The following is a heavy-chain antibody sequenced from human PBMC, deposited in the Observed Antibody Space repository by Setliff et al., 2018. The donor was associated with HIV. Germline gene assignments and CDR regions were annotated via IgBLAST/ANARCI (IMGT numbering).Heavy chain of an antibody. V-gene: IGHV3-7*03. D-gene: IGHD6-6*01. J-gene: IGHJ5*01. CDR2: INQDGSEK. CDR1: GFSFSNYW. Sequence: PGGSLRLSCAASGFSFSNYWMNWVRQVPGKGLEWVANINQDGSEKKYVDSMKGRLTISRDNAKNSLYLQMTSLRAEDTALYFCARDPGTDSSYAWFDSWGQGTLVTVSS. CDR3: ARDPGTDSSYAWFDS.